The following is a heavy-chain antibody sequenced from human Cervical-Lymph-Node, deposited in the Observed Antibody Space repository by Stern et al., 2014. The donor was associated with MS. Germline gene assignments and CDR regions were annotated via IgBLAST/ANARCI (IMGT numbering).Heavy chain of an antibody. D-gene: IGHD3-3*01. V-gene: IGHV3-23*04. CDR3: AKGHVLRFLEWSYYYYGMDV. Sequence: EVQLVESGGGLVQPGGSLRLSCAASGFTFSSYAMSWVRQAPGTGLAWVSAIRGSGGSTYYADSVKGRFTISRDNSKNTLYLQMNSLRAEDTAVYYCAKGHVLRFLEWSYYYYGMDVWGQGTTVTVSS. J-gene: IGHJ6*02. CDR2: IRGSGGST. CDR1: GFTFSSYA.